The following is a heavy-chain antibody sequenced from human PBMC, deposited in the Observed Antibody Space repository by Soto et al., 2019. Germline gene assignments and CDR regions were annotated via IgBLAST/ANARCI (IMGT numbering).Heavy chain of an antibody. D-gene: IGHD3-10*01. V-gene: IGHV3-23*01. Sequence: PGGSLRLSCAASGFTFSSYAMSWVRQAPGKGLEWVSAISGSGGSTYYADSVKGRFTISRDNSKNTLYLQMNSLRAEDTAVYYCAKVPRLLLLWFGELPNWFDPWGQGTLVTVSS. J-gene: IGHJ5*02. CDR2: ISGSGGST. CDR1: GFTFSSYA. CDR3: AKVPRLLLLWFGELPNWFDP.